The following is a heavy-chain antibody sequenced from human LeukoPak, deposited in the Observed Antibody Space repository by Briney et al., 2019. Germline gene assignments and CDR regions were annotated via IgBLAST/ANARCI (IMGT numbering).Heavy chain of an antibody. J-gene: IGHJ5*02. Sequence: SETLSLTCAVYGGSFSGYYWSWIRQPAGKGLEWIGRIYTSGSTNYNPSLKSRVTISVDTSKNQFSLKLSSVTAADTAVYYCARRVAVARWFDPWGQGTLVTVSS. V-gene: IGHV4-59*10. D-gene: IGHD6-19*01. CDR1: GGSFSGYY. CDR2: IYTSGST. CDR3: ARRVAVARWFDP.